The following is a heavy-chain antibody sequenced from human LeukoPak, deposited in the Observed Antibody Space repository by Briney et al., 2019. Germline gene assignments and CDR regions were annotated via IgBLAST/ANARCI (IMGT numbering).Heavy chain of an antibody. Sequence: PSETLSLTCTVSGGSISSYYWSWIRQPPGKGLEWIGYIYYSGSTNYNPSLKSRVTISVDTSKNQFSLKLSSMTAADTAVYYCAREVGYSYAYDAFDIWGQGTMVTVSS. CDR3: AREVGYSYAYDAFDI. CDR2: IYYSGST. CDR1: GGSISSYY. V-gene: IGHV4-59*01. J-gene: IGHJ3*02. D-gene: IGHD5-18*01.